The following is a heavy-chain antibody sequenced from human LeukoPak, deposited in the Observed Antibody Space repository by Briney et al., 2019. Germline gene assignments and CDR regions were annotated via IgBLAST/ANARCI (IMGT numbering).Heavy chain of an antibody. CDR2: IRQDGSEK. J-gene: IGHJ1*01. CDR3: ARGPRLYSSSWYRERAGYFQH. CDR1: GFTFSTYW. D-gene: IGHD6-13*01. Sequence: GGSLRLSCAASGFTFSTYWMTWVRQAPGKGLEWVANIRQDGSEKYYVDSVKGRFTISRDNAKNSMYLQMNSLRAEDTAVYFCARGPRLYSSSWYRERAGYFQHWGQGTLVTVSS. V-gene: IGHV3-7*01.